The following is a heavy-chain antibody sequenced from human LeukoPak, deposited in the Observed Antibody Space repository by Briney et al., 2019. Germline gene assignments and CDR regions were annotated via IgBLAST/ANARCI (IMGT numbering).Heavy chain of an antibody. D-gene: IGHD3-22*01. J-gene: IGHJ4*02. CDR1: GGSIGTYY. CDR3: ARRDPDSTGYLYYFDY. Sequence: SETLSLTCIVSGGSIGTYYWSWIRQPPGKGVEWIGSVYHTGRTNYNPSLKSRVTISVDTSRNQFSLKLSSVTAADTAVYYCARRDPDSTGYLYYFDYWGQGTLVTVSS. V-gene: IGHV4-59*08. CDR2: VYHTGRT.